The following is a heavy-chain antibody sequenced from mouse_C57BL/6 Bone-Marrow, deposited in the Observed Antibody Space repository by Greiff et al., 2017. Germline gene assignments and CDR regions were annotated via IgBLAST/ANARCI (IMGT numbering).Heavy chain of an antibody. CDR1: GFNIKDDY. CDR3: TTVYGNYGAWFAY. D-gene: IGHD2-1*01. Sequence: EVMLVESGAELVRPGASVKLSCTASGFNIKDDYMHWVKQRPEQGLEWIGWIDPENGDTEYASKFQGKATITADTSSNTADLQLSSLTSEDTAVYYCTTVYGNYGAWFAYWGQGTLVTVSA. J-gene: IGHJ3*01. V-gene: IGHV14-4*01. CDR2: IDPENGDT.